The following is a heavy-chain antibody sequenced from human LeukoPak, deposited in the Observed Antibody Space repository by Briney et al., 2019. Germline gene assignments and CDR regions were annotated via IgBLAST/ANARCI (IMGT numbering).Heavy chain of an antibody. D-gene: IGHD3-22*01. CDR1: GGSISSGSYY. J-gene: IGHJ5*02. V-gene: IGHV4-61*02. Sequence: SETLSLTCTVSGGSISSGSYYWSWIRQPAGKGLEWIGRIYTSGSTNYNPSLKSRVTISVDTPKNQFSLKLSSVTAADTAIYYCARYYYDSSGFPSPFDPWGRGTLVTVSS. CDR2: IYTSGST. CDR3: ARYYYDSSGFPSPFDP.